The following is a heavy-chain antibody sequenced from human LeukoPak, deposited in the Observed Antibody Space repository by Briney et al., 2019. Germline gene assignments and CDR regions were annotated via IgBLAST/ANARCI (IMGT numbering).Heavy chain of an antibody. J-gene: IGHJ4*02. D-gene: IGHD4-23*01. Sequence: GSLRLSCAASGFTFSSYAMSWVRQAPGKGLEWVSAISDSGSATYYADSVKGRFTISRDNSKNTLHLQMNSLRAEDTAVYYCANLLRWEPYWGQGTLVTVSS. V-gene: IGHV3-23*01. CDR2: ISDSGSAT. CDR3: ANLLRWEPY. CDR1: GFTFSSYA.